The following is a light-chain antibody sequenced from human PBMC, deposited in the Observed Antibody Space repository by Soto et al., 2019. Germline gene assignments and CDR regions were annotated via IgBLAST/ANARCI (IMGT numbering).Light chain of an antibody. CDR1: QGISSA. J-gene: IGKJ2*02. V-gene: IGKV1-13*02. CDR3: QQFNSRTGCT. Sequence: AIQLTQSPSSLSASVGDRVTITCRASQGISSALAWYQQKPGKAPKLLIYDASSLESGVPSRFSGSGSGTDFTLTTSSLQPTDFATYYCQQFNSRTGCTFGQGTKLENK. CDR2: DAS.